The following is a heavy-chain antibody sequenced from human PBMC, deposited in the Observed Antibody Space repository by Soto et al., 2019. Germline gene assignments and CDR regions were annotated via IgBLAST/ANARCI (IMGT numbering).Heavy chain of an antibody. CDR3: AKELRARGITFGGVIVFDY. CDR2: ISGSGGST. D-gene: IGHD3-16*02. Sequence: EVQLLESGGGLVQPGGSLRLSCAASGFTFSSYAMSWVRQAPGKGLEWVSAISGSGGSTYYADSVKGRFTISRDNSKNTLYLQMNSLRAEDTAVYYCAKELRARGITFGGVIVFDYWGQGTLVTVSS. J-gene: IGHJ4*02. V-gene: IGHV3-23*01. CDR1: GFTFSSYA.